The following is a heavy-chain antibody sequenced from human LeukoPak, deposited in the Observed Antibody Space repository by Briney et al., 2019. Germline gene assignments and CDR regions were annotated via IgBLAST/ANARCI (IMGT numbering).Heavy chain of an antibody. CDR3: ARSRVFPNKFDP. V-gene: IGHV4-34*01. D-gene: IGHD6-6*01. CDR1: GGSFSGYY. J-gene: IGHJ5*02. Sequence: SETLSLTCAVYGGSFSGYYWSWIRQPPGKGLEWIGEINHSGSTNYNPSLKSRVTISVDTSKSQFSLKLSSVTAADTAVYYCARSRVFPNKFDPWGQGTLVTVSS. CDR2: INHSGST.